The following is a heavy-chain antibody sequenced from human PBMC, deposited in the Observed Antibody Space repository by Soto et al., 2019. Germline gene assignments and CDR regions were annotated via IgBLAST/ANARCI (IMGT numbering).Heavy chain of an antibody. CDR3: ARDRGPSSGYYPYWFDP. Sequence: GASVKVSCKASGGTFGSYAITWVRQAPGQGLEWMGGIIPIFGTANYAQKFQGRVTITADESTSTAYMELSSLRSEDTAVYYCARDRGPSSGYYPYWFDPWGQGTLVTVSS. J-gene: IGHJ5*02. V-gene: IGHV1-69*13. CDR2: IIPIFGTA. D-gene: IGHD3-22*01. CDR1: GGTFGSYA.